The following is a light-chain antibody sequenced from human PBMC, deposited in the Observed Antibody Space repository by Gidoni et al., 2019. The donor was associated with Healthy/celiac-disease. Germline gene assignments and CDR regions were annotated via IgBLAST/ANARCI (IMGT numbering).Light chain of an antibody. CDR1: QCISSY. CDR2: AAS. CDR3: QQSYSTPPWT. V-gene: IGKV1-39*01. Sequence: DIQMTQSPSSLSASVGDRVTITCRASQCISSYLNWYQQKPGKAPKLLIYAASSLQSGVPSRFSGRGSGTDFTITISSLQHEDFATYYCQQSYSTPPWTFXXXTKVEIK. J-gene: IGKJ1*01.